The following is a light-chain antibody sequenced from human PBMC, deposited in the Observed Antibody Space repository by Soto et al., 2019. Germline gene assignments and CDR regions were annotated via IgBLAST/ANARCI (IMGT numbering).Light chain of an antibody. CDR1: QGLVHSDGNTY. J-gene: IGKJ2*01. V-gene: IGKV2-24*01. Sequence: DIVMTQTPLSSPVTLGQPASISCRSSQGLVHSDGNTYLSWLQQRPGQPPRLLIYELSNRFSGVPDRFSGSGAGTDFTLKISRVEAEDVGINYCMQATQFPYTFGQGTKLEIK. CDR3: MQATQFPYT. CDR2: ELS.